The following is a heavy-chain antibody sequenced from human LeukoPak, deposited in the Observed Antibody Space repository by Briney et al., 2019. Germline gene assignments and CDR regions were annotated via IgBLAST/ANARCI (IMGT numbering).Heavy chain of an antibody. CDR1: GGTFSSYA. J-gene: IGHJ4*02. D-gene: IGHD2-2*02. CDR2: IIPIFGTA. V-gene: IGHV1-69*05. CDR3: AGPDCSSTSCYSGLNY. Sequence: SVKVSCKASGGTFSSYAISWARQAPGQGLEWMGGIIPIFGTANYAQKFQGRVTITTDESTSTAYMELSSLRSEDTAVYYCAGPDCSSTSCYSGLNYWGQGTLVTVSS.